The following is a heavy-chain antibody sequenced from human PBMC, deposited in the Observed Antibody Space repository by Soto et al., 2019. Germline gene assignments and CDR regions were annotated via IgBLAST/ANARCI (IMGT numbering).Heavy chain of an antibody. D-gene: IGHD6-19*01. CDR2: ISSNGGST. CDR3: VKEGSSGWGFDDY. CDR1: GFTFSSYA. Sequence: GGSLRLSCSASGFTFSSYAMHWVRQAPGKGLEYVSAISSNGGSTYYADSVKGRFTISRDNSKNTLYLQMSSLRAEDTAVYYCVKEGSSGWGFDDYWGQGTLVTVSS. V-gene: IGHV3-64D*08. J-gene: IGHJ4*02.